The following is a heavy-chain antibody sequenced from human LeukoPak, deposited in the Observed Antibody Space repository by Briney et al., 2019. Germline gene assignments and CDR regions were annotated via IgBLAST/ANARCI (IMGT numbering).Heavy chain of an antibody. CDR1: GFTFSIYW. CDR2: INHDGSEK. J-gene: IGHJ4*02. D-gene: IGHD6-19*01. CDR3: ARAVAGSFDY. V-gene: IGHV3-7*04. Sequence: PGGSLSLSCAASGFTFSIYWLTWVRQAPGKGLEWVANINHDGSEKYYVDSVKGRFTISRDNAKNSLFLQMKSLRAEDTAVYYCARAVAGSFDYWGQGTLVTVSS.